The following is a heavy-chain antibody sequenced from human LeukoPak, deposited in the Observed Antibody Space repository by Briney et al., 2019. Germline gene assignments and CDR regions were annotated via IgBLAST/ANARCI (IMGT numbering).Heavy chain of an antibody. J-gene: IGHJ3*02. CDR3: ARYYLVEDDAFDI. D-gene: IGHD2-15*01. CDR2: IYTSGST. V-gene: IGHV4-61*02. CDR1: GGSISSGSYY. Sequence: SETLSLTCTVSGGSISSGSYYWSWIRQPAGKGLEWIGRIYTSGSTNYNPSLKSRVTISVDTSKNQFSLKLSSVTAADTAVYYCARYYLVEDDAFDIWGQGTMVTVSS.